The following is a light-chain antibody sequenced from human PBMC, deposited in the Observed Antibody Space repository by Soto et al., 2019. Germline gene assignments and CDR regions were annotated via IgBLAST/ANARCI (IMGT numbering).Light chain of an antibody. CDR3: QQSSDTPLT. V-gene: IGKV3D-15*01. CDR1: QSVSSS. J-gene: IGKJ4*02. Sequence: EIEIAHSPATLSASRAKNHTIXQRASQSVSSSVAWYQQKPGQAPRLLIYGASSRATGIPDRFSGGGSGTDFTLTISSLQREDFATYYCQQSSDTPLTFGGGTKVDNK. CDR2: GAS.